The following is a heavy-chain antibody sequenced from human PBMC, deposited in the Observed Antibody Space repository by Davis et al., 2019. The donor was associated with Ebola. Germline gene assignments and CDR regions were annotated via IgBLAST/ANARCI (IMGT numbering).Heavy chain of an antibody. CDR1: GGTFSSYA. V-gene: IGHV1-69*04. CDR3: ARWGSGRPNYYYYGMDV. D-gene: IGHD3-10*01. CDR2: IIPILVIA. Sequence: AASVKVSCKASGGTFSSYAISWVRQAPGQGLEWMGRIIPILVIANYAQKFQGRVTITADKSTSTAYMELSSLRSEDTAVYYCARWGSGRPNYYYYGMDVWGQGTTVTVSS. J-gene: IGHJ6*02.